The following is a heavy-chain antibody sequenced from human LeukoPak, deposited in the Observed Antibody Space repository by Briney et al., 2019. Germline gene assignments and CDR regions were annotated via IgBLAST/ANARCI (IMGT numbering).Heavy chain of an antibody. Sequence: GGSLRLPCSASGFTFSSFAMHWVRQAPKGLEYVAAISSDGVSTYYVDSVRGRFTISRDNSKNTLYLQMGSLRAEDTAVYYCVKGGSEGGAYWGQGTLVTVSS. J-gene: IGHJ4*02. V-gene: IGHV3-64D*09. D-gene: IGHD3-10*01. CDR3: VKGGSEGGAY. CDR1: GFTFSSFA. CDR2: ISSDGVST.